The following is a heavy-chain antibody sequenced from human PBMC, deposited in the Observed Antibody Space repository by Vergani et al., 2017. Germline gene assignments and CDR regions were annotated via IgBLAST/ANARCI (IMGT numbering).Heavy chain of an antibody. CDR3: ARDYLYDSSGYYQYYFDY. CDR1: GGSISSGDYY. J-gene: IGHJ4*02. Sequence: QVQLQESGPGLVKPSQTLSLTCTVSGGSISSGDYYWSWIRQPPGKGLEWIGSIYYSGSTYYNPSLKSRVTISVDTSKNQFSLKLSSVTAADTAVYYCARDYLYDSSGYYQYYFDYWGQGTLVTVSS. CDR2: IYYSGST. D-gene: IGHD3-22*01. V-gene: IGHV4-39*07.